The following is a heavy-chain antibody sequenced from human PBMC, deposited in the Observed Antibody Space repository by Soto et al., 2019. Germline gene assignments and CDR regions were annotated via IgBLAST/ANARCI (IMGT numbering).Heavy chain of an antibody. V-gene: IGHV1-2*02. D-gene: IGHD4-17*01. Sequence: QVQLVQSGAEVKKPGASVKVSCKTSGYTFAAYYIHWIRQAPGQGLEWMGWINPTSGGTVYAQNFQARVTMTRDTSISTAYMELRRLNPDDTAVYYCASDPDYGDYWGYFFDSWGQGTPVTVSS. CDR3: ASDPDYGDYWGYFFDS. CDR1: GYTFAAYY. J-gene: IGHJ4*02. CDR2: INPTSGGT.